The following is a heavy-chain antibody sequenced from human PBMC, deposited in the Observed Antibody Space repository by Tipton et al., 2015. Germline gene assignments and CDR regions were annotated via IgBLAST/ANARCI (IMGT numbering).Heavy chain of an antibody. V-gene: IGHV4-61*01. CDR2: ISYSGST. Sequence: TLSLTCTVSGGSVSSANYYWSWIWQPPGKGLEWIGYISYSGSTHYNPSLKSRVTMSRDTSKNQFSLKLTSVTAADTAVYYCACQDYDSLTRDYQTVDYWGQGTLVTVSS. CDR3: ACQDYDSLTRDYQTVDY. J-gene: IGHJ4*02. D-gene: IGHD3-9*01. CDR1: GGSVSSANYY.